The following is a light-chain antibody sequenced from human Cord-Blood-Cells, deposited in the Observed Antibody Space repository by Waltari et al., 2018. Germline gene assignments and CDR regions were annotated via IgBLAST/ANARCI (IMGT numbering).Light chain of an antibody. CDR2: LGS. V-gene: IGKV2-28*01. CDR1: QSLLHSNGYNY. CDR3: MQALQTPYT. Sequence: DIVMTQSPLSLPVTPGEPASISFRSSQSLLHSNGYNYLDWYLQKPGQSPQLLIYLGSNRASGVPDRFSGSGSGTDCTLKISRVEAEDVGVYYCMQALQTPYTFGQGTKLEIK. J-gene: IGKJ2*01.